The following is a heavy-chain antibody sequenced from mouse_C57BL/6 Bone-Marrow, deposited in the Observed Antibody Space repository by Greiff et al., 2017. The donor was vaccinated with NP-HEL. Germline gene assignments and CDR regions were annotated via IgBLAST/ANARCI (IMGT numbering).Heavy chain of an antibody. Sequence: VQLKESGPGLVKPSQSLSLTCSVTGYSITSGYYWNWIRQFPGNKLEWMGYISYDGSNNYNPSLKNRISITRDTSKNQFFLKLNSVTTEDTATYYCARRGENWGQGTTLTVSS. CDR1: GYSITSGYY. V-gene: IGHV3-6*01. CDR2: ISYDGSN. J-gene: IGHJ2*01. CDR3: ARRGEN.